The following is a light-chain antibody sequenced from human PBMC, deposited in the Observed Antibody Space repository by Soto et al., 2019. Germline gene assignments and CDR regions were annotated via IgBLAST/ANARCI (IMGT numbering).Light chain of an antibody. Sequence: EIVLTQSPATLSLSPGERATLSCRASQSFSSHLAWYQQKPGQAPRLLIYDASKRATGIPARFSGRGSGTDFTLTISSLEPEDFAIYYCLQRSNWPPVITFGQGTGLEIK. CDR1: QSFSSH. CDR3: LQRSNWPPVIT. V-gene: IGKV3-11*01. J-gene: IGKJ5*01. CDR2: DAS.